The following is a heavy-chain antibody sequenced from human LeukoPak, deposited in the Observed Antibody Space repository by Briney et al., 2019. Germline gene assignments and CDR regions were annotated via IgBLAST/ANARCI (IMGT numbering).Heavy chain of an antibody. CDR2: ISSSGSTI. J-gene: IGHJ6*03. CDR1: GFTFNTYS. V-gene: IGHV3-48*01. Sequence: GGSLRLSCAASGFTFNTYSMNWVRQAPGKGLEWVSYISSSGSTIYYADSVKGRFTISRDNAKNSLYLQMNSLRAEDAAVYYCAGATVTSPPYYYYYYMDVWGKGTTVTVSS. CDR3: AGATVTSPPYYYYYYMDV. D-gene: IGHD4-17*01.